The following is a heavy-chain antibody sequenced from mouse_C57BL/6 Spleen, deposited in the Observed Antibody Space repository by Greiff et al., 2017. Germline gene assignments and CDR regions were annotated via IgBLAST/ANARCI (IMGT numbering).Heavy chain of an antibody. Sequence: EVQLQQSGAELVRPGASVKLSCTASGFNIKDYYMHWVKQRPEQGLEWIGRIDPEDGDTEYAPKFQGKATMTADTSSNTAYLQLSRLTSEDTAVYYCTTCPHHPSLPSDYWGQGTTLTVSS. CDR2: IDPEDGDT. CDR1: GFNIKDYY. J-gene: IGHJ2*01. V-gene: IGHV14-1*01. D-gene: IGHD1-2*01. CDR3: TTCPHHPSLPSDY.